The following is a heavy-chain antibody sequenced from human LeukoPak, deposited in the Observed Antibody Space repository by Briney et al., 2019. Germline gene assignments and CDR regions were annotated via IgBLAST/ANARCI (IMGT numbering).Heavy chain of an antibody. Sequence: SVKVSCKASGGTFSSYAISWVRQAPGQGLEWMGGIIPIFGTANYAQKFQGRVTITADESTSTAYMELSSLRSEDTAVYYCTKNYYDSSGAPVDYWGQGTLVTVSS. CDR1: GGTFSSYA. V-gene: IGHV1-69*13. D-gene: IGHD3-22*01. CDR3: TKNYYDSSGAPVDY. J-gene: IGHJ4*02. CDR2: IIPIFGTA.